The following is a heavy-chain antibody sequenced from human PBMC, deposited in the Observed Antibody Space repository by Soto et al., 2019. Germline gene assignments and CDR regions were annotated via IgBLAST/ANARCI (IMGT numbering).Heavy chain of an antibody. J-gene: IGHJ4*02. D-gene: IGHD3-9*01. CDR3: AREGYDILTGHARYDY. V-gene: IGHV1-46*03. CDR2: INPSGGST. Sequence: ASVKVSCKASGYTFTSYYMHWVRQAPGQGLEWMGIINPSGGSTSYAQKFQGRVTMTRDTSTSTVYMELSSLRSEDTAVYYCAREGYDILTGHARYDYWGKGTLVTVSS. CDR1: GYTFTSYY.